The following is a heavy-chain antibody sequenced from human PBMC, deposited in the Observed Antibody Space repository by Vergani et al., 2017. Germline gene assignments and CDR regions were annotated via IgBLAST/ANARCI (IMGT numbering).Heavy chain of an antibody. Sequence: QVQLEESGGGVVQPGRSLILSCAGSGFTLSSHAMHWVRQAPGKGLEWVAFIWYDGSKEYYADSVKGRFTISRDNSKNTLYLQMNNLRAADTAVYYCARYGYCAHGVCYMTYYYYMDVWGKGTAVTVSS. J-gene: IGHJ6*03. CDR3: ARYGYCAHGVCYMTYYYYMDV. V-gene: IGHV3-33*01. CDR2: IWYDGSKE. CDR1: GFTLSSHA. D-gene: IGHD2-8*01.